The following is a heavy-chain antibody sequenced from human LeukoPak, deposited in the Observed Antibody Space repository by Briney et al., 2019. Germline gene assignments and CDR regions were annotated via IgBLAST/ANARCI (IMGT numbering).Heavy chain of an antibody. Sequence: GGSLRLSGAASGLPFDDYARHWVRQAPGKGLEGVSGFGWNSGSIGYADSVKGRFTISRDNAKNSLYLQMNSLRAEDTALYYCAKARVETTMVRGVYLDYWGQGTLVTVSS. CDR2: FGWNSGSI. V-gene: IGHV3-9*01. J-gene: IGHJ4*02. CDR3: AKARVETTMVRGVYLDY. D-gene: IGHD3-10*01. CDR1: GLPFDDYA.